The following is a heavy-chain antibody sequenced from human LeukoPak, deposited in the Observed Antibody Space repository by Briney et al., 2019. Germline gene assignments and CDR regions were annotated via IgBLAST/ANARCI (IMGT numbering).Heavy chain of an antibody. J-gene: IGHJ5*02. D-gene: IGHD2-2*01. V-gene: IGHV4-30-2*01. Sequence: SETLSLTCAVSGGSISSGGYSWSWIRQPPGKGLEWIGYIYHSGSTYYNPSLKSRVTISVDRSKNQFSLKLSSVTAADTAVYYCARYGYQPPFDPWGQGTLVTVSS. CDR2: IYHSGST. CDR1: GGSISSGGYS. CDR3: ARYGYQPPFDP.